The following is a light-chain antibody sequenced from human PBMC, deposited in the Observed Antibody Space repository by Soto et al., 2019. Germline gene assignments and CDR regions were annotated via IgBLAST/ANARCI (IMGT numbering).Light chain of an antibody. V-gene: IGKV3-20*01. CDR3: QQYGSSPLT. Sequence: EFVLTQSPGTLSLSPGERATLSCRASQTVRNNYLAWYQQKPGQAPRLLIYDASSRATGIPDRFSGGGSGTDFTLTISRLEPEDFAVYYCQQYGSSPLTFSQGTKVDIK. CDR1: QTVRNNY. CDR2: DAS. J-gene: IGKJ1*01.